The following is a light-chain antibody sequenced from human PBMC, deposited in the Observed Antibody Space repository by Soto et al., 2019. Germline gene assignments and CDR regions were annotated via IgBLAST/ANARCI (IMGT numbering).Light chain of an antibody. CDR3: QHLNNYPPFT. CDR2: GTF. Sequence: IQLTQSPSSLSASVGDRVSITCRASQDIQTYLAWYQQKRGEAPKILISGTFTLQSGGPSRFNGSGSGTDFTLTISRLQPEDFATYYCQHLNNYPPFTFGPGTKVDLE. J-gene: IGKJ3*01. CDR1: QDIQTY. V-gene: IGKV1-9*01.